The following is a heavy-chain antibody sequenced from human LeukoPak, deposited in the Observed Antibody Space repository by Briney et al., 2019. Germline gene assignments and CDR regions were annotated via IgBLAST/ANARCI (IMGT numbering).Heavy chain of an antibody. CDR1: GYTFTDYY. J-gene: IGHJ4*02. V-gene: IGHV1-2*02. CDR3: ARDSSRRPQKYDIATSFSTEN. D-gene: IGHD3-9*01. CDR2: VNPKIGGT. Sequence: ASVKVSCKISGYTFTDYYIHWVRQAPGQGLESMGWVNPKIGGTNYAPRFQGRVSMTSDTSITTAYMQLRRVTSDDTAVYYCARDSSRRPQKYDIATSFSTENWGQGTLVAVSS.